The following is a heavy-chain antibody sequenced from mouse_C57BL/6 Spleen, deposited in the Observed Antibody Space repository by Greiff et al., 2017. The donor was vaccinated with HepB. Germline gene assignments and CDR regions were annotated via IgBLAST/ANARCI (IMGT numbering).Heavy chain of an antibody. CDR2: ISDGGSYT. J-gene: IGHJ1*03. Sequence: EVMLVESGGGLVKPGGSLKLSCAASGFTFSSYAMSWVRQTPEKRLEWVATISDGGSYTYYPDNVKGRFTISRDNAKNNLYLQMSHLKSEDTAMYYCARALITTVVARSYWYFDVWGTGTTVTVSS. V-gene: IGHV5-4*03. CDR1: GFTFSSYA. CDR3: ARALITTVVARSYWYFDV. D-gene: IGHD1-1*01.